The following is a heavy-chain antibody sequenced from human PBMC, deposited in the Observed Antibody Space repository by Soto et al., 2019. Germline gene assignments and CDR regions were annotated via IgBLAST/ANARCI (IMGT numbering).Heavy chain of an antibody. J-gene: IGHJ4*02. Sequence: GGSLRLSCAASGFTFSNAWMNWVRQAPGKGLEWVGRIKSKTDGGTTDYAAPVKGRFTISRDDSKNTLYLQMNSLKTEDTAVYYCTTGPLTVVVPARFDYWGQGTLVTVSS. CDR2: IKSKTDGGTT. V-gene: IGHV3-15*07. CDR3: TTGPLTVVVPARFDY. CDR1: GFTFSNAW. D-gene: IGHD2-2*01.